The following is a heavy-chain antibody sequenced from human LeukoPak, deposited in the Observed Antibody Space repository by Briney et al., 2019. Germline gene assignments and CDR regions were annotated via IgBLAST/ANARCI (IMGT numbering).Heavy chain of an antibody. V-gene: IGHV3-64D*09. CDR1: GFTFSSYA. J-gene: IGHJ4*02. CDR3: VKGGTAYGDYKFDY. CDR2: ISSNGSST. D-gene: IGHD4-17*01. Sequence: GGSLRLSCSASGFTFSSYAMHWVRQAPGKGLEYVSAISSNGSSTYYADSVKGRFTISRDNSKNTLYLQMSSLRAEDTAVYYCVKGGTAYGDYKFDYWGQGTLVTVSS.